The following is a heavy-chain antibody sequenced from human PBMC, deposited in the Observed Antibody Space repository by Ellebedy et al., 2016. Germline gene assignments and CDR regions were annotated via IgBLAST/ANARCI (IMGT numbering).Heavy chain of an antibody. CDR2: INHSGST. Sequence: SETLSLXCAVYGGSFSGYYWSWIRQPPGKGLEWIGEINHSGSTNYNPSLKSRVTISVDTSKNQFSLKLSSVTAADTAVYYCARKGVGSSGYFRYWGQGTLVTVSS. D-gene: IGHD3-22*01. CDR1: GGSFSGYY. V-gene: IGHV4-34*01. CDR3: ARKGVGSSGYFRY. J-gene: IGHJ4*02.